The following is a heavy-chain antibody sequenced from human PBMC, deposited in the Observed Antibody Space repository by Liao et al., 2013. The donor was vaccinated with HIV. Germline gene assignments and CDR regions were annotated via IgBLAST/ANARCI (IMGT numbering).Heavy chain of an antibody. CDR2: IHHSGST. Sequence: QLQLQESGPGLVKPSETLSLTCSVSNGSISSTTYYWGWIRQPPGKGLEWIGEIHHSGSTSHNPSLSSRVTISVDTSKNQFSLNLRSVTAADTAVYYCARGGGMWYMDVWGEGTTVTVSS. CDR1: NGSISSTTYY. J-gene: IGHJ6*03. V-gene: IGHV4-39*07. D-gene: IGHD2-21*01. CDR3: ARGGGMWYMDV.